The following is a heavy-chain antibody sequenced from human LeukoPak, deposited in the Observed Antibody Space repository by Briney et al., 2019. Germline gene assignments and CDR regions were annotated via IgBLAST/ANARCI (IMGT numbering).Heavy chain of an antibody. V-gene: IGHV3-30-3*01. Sequence: GGSLRLSCAAPGFTFSTYAMHWVRQAPGKGLEWLAVISSDGSSKYYADSVRGRFTISRDSSKNTLYVQMNSLRDEDTAVYYCARQGLEFWGQGTLVTVSS. CDR1: GFTFSTYA. CDR2: ISSDGSSK. D-gene: IGHD3-10*01. CDR3: ARQGLEF. J-gene: IGHJ4*02.